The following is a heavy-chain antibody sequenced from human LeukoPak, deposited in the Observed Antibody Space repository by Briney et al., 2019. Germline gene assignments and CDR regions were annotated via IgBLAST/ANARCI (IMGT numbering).Heavy chain of an antibody. V-gene: IGHV4-30-2*01. D-gene: IGHD3-10*01. CDR1: GASISSGTYS. J-gene: IGHJ5*02. CDR2: IYHTGST. Sequence: SQTLSLTCTVSGASISSGTYSWSWIRQPPGEGLEWIGYIYHTGSTYYNPSLRGRVTISVDRSKNQFSLNLNFVTAADTALYYCARGDGSGSGRWFDPWGQGTLITVSS. CDR3: ARGDGSGSGRWFDP.